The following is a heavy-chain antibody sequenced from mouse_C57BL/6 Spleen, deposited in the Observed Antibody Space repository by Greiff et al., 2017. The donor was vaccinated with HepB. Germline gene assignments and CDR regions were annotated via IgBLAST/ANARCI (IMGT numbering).Heavy chain of an antibody. CDR1: GYTFTSYW. V-gene: IGHV1-61*01. Sequence: VQLQQPGAELVRPGSSVKLSCKASGYTFTSYWMDWVKQRPGQGLEWIGNIDPSDSETHYNQKFKDKATLTVDKSSSTAYMQLSSLTSEDAAVYDCARHGSSYWYFEVWGTGTTVTVSS. J-gene: IGHJ1*03. CDR3: ARHGSSYWYFEV. CDR2: IDPSDSET. D-gene: IGHD1-1*01.